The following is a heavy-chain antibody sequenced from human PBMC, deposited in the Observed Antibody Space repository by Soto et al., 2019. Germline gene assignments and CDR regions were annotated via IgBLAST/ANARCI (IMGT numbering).Heavy chain of an antibody. V-gene: IGHV3-30*18. CDR1: GFTFSSYG. D-gene: IGHD5-12*01. CDR3: AKTRDGYNPSFDY. J-gene: IGHJ4*02. Sequence: QVQLVESGGGVVQPGRSLRLSCAASGFTFSSYGMHWVRQAPGKGLEWVAVISYDGSNKYYADSVKGRFTISRDNSKNTLYLQMNSLRAEDTAVYYCAKTRDGYNPSFDYWGQGTLVTVSS. CDR2: ISYDGSNK.